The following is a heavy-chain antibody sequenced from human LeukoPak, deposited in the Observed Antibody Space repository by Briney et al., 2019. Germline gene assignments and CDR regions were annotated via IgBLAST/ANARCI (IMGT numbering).Heavy chain of an antibody. CDR1: GFTFSNFA. CDR3: VRDRYDIP. Sequence: PGRSLRLSCAASGFTFSNFAMHWVRQAPVKGLEWVAVISYDAANKYYIDSVKGRFTISRDNSKNTVYLQMNSLRPEDTAVYYCVRDRYDIPRGQGTLVTVSS. D-gene: IGHD3-9*01. V-gene: IGHV3-30-3*01. J-gene: IGHJ5*02. CDR2: ISYDAANK.